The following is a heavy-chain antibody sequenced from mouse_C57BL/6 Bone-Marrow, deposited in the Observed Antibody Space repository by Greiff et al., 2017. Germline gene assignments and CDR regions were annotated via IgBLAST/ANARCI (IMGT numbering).Heavy chain of an antibody. V-gene: IGHV2-2*01. CDR2: IRRGGST. CDR3: AREEADYDEDWFAY. Sequence: QVQLQQSGPGLVQPSQSLSITCTASGFSLTSYGVHWVRQSPGKGLEWLGVIRRGGSTDYNAAFISRLSISKDNPKSQVFFKMNSLQADDTAMYYCAREEADYDEDWFAYWGQGTLVTVSA. CDR1: GFSLTSYG. D-gene: IGHD2-3*01. J-gene: IGHJ3*01.